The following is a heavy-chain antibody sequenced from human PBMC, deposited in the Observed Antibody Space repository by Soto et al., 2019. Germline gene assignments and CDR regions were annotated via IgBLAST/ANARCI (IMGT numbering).Heavy chain of an antibody. CDR3: ANVDWNYGKDA. D-gene: IGHD1-1*01. J-gene: IGHJ6*02. V-gene: IGHV3-23*01. CDR2: SNGFGDEP. Sequence: DVQLLESGGGWVQPGGSLRLSCTASGLTFRSYAMSWVRQAPGKGLEWVSRSNGFGDEPRYADSVKGRLTISRDNCKNTVYLQMNSLRVEDTAIYYCANVDWNYGKDAWGQGTTVTVSS. CDR1: GLTFRSYA.